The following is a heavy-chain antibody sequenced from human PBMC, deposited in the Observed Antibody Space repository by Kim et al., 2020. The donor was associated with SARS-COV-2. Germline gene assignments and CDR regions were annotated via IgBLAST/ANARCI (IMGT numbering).Heavy chain of an antibody. D-gene: IGHD3-10*01. Sequence: SVKGRFTIARDNSKNTLYLQMNILRLEDTAVYYCAKELDYYGSMNYFGLGVWGPGTTVTVSS. J-gene: IGHJ6*02. V-gene: IGHV3-30*02. CDR3: AKELDYYGSMNYFGLGV.